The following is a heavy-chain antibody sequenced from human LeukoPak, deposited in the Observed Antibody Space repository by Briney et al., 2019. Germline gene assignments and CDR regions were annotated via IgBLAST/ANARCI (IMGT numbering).Heavy chain of an antibody. CDR3: AKDRGGSGSVEY. CDR2: IDSGGTTM. D-gene: IGHD3-10*01. CDR1: GFTFSNYE. J-gene: IGHJ4*02. Sequence: GGSLRLSCAASGFTFSNYEMNWVRQAPGKGLEWVSHIDSGGTTMYYADSVKGRFTISRDNSKNTLYLQMNSLRAEDTAVYYCAKDRGGSGSVEYWGQGTLVTVSS. V-gene: IGHV3-48*03.